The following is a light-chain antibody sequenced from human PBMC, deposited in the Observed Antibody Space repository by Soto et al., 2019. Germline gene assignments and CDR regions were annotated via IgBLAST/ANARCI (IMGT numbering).Light chain of an antibody. V-gene: IGKV3-20*01. J-gene: IGKJ1*01. CDR3: QQYGTSTGT. CDR2: DAS. Sequence: EIVLTQSPGTLSLSPGERATLTCTASQRLTSIYLAWYHQKPGQAPRHLIYDASSRAPGIPDRFSGSGSGTDFALTISRLEPEDFAVYYCQQYGTSTGTCGQGTKV. CDR1: QRLTSIY.